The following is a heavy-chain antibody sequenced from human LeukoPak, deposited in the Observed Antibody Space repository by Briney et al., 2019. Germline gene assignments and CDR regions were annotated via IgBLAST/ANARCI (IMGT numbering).Heavy chain of an antibody. CDR1: GYTFTGYY. CDR3: ATDWAAAGTRDFDY. V-gene: IGHV1-2*02. Sequence: GASVKVSCKASGYTFTGYYMHWVRQAPGQGLEWMGWINPNSGGTNYAQKFQGRVTITRDTSASTAYMELSSLRSEDTAVYYCATDWAAAGTRDFDYWGQGTLVTVSS. J-gene: IGHJ4*02. D-gene: IGHD6-13*01. CDR2: INPNSGGT.